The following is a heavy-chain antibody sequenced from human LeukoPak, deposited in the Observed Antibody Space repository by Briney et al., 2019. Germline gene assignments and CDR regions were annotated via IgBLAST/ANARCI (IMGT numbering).Heavy chain of an antibody. V-gene: IGHV3-74*01. CDR1: GFTFSSYW. CDR2: INSNGSST. Sequence: GRTLRLSCAASGFTFSSYWKQWVHQAPWNGLVWGSGINSNGSSTSYADPLKGRFTISRDNDKKSVYLQMSSLRADDPAGYYFARCATGDSWGQGTLVTVSS. CDR3: ARCATGDS. D-gene: IGHD1-1*01. J-gene: IGHJ4*02.